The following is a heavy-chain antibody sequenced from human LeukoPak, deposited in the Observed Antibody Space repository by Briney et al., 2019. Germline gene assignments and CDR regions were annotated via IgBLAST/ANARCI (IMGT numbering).Heavy chain of an antibody. CDR3: ARDNGNKYYFHY. J-gene: IGHJ4*02. CDR1: RFTFSNYW. V-gene: IGHV3-74*01. D-gene: IGHD2-8*01. CDR2: INPDGSST. Sequence: GGSLRLSCAASRFTFSNYWMHWVRQAPGKGPVWVSRINPDGSSTTCADSVKGRFTISRDNAKKSLYLQMNSLRAEDTAVYYCARDNGNKYYFHYWGQGTLVTVSS.